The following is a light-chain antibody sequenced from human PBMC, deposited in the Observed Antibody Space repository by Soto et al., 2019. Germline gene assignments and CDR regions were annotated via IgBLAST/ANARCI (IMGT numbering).Light chain of an antibody. J-gene: IGKJ4*01. CDR3: QQNYSTRLT. V-gene: IGKV1-39*01. CDR2: AAS. CDR1: QSISSY. Sequence: DCQMTQSPSSLSASVGDRVTITCRESQSISSYLNWYQQKPGKAPKLLIYAASSLQSGVTSRLSGSGSGTDFTLTISSLQPEDFATYNCQQNYSTRLTFGGGTKVEIK.